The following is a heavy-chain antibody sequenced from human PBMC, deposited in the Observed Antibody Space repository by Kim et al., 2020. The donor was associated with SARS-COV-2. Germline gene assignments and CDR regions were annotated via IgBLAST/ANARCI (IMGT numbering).Heavy chain of an antibody. CDR1: GFTVSSNY. J-gene: IGHJ3*02. CDR2: IYSGGST. CDR3: ARVQLRVTNGAFDI. Sequence: GGSLRLSCAASGFTVSSNYMSWVRQAPGKGLEWVSVIYSGGSTYYADSVKGRFTISRDNSKNTLYLQMNSLRAEDTAVYYCARVQLRVTNGAFDIWGQGTMVTVSS. V-gene: IGHV3-66*01. D-gene: IGHD4-17*01.